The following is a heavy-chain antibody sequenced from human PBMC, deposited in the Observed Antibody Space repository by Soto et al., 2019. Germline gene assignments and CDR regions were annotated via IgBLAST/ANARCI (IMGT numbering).Heavy chain of an antibody. Sequence: PSETLSLTCAVYGGSFSGYYWTWIRQPPGTGLEWIGEINHSGSTNYNPSLKSRVTISVDTSKNQFSLKLSSVTAADTAVYYCVRLIINSWFDSWGQGTPVTVSS. CDR1: GGSFSGYY. CDR3: VRLIINSWFDS. J-gene: IGHJ5*01. CDR2: INHSGST. V-gene: IGHV4-34*01.